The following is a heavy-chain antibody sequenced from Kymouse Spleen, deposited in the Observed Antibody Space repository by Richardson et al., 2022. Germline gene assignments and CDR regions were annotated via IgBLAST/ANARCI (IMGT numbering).Heavy chain of an antibody. CDR2: TYYRSKWYN. CDR1: GDSVSSNSAA. V-gene: IGHV6-1*01. D-gene: IGHD3-10*01. J-gene: IGHJ6*02. Sequence: QVQLQQSGPGLVKPSQTLSLTCAISGDSVSSNSAAWNWIRQSPSRGLEWLGRTYYRSKWYNDYAVSVKSRITINPDTSKNQFSLQLNSVTPEDTAVYYCAREGLLWFGELFHYYGMDVWGQGTTVTVSS. CDR3: AREGLLWFGELFHYYGMDV.